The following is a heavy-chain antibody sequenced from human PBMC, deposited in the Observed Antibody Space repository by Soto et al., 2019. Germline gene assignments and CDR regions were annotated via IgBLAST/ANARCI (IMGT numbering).Heavy chain of an antibody. J-gene: IGHJ4*02. Sequence: ASVKVSCKTSGYTFTGYYLNWVRQAPGRGLEWVGWINPETGDTNNAQKFQGRVTMTTDTSISTGYMELSGLKSDDTAVYYCVTGDHLVRWGQGTRVTVSS. V-gene: IGHV1-2*02. CDR1: GYTFTGYY. CDR3: VTGDHLVR. CDR2: INPETGDT. D-gene: IGHD6-6*01.